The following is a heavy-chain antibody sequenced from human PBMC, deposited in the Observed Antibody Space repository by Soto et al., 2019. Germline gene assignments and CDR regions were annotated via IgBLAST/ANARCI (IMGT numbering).Heavy chain of an antibody. V-gene: IGHV1-69*13. CDR1: GGTFSSYA. CDR3: ASCPLELLPREADRYYYYYGMDV. D-gene: IGHD1-7*01. Sequence: SVKVSCKASGGTFSSYAISWVRQAPGQGLKWMGGIIPIFGTANYAQKFQGRVTITADESTSTAYMELSSLRSEDTAVYYCASCPLELLPREADRYYYYYGMDVWGQGTTVTVSS. CDR2: IIPIFGTA. J-gene: IGHJ6*02.